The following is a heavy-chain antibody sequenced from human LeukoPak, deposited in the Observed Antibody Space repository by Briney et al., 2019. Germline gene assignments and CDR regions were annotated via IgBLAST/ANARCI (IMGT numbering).Heavy chain of an antibody. J-gene: IGHJ4*02. CDR2: INWNGGST. Sequence: PGGSLRLSCAASGFTFDDYGMSWVRQAPGKGLEWVSGINWNGGSTGYADSVKGRFTISRDNAKNSLYLQMNSLRAEDTAVFYCAKDQPAAYFDYWGQGTLVTVSS. V-gene: IGHV3-20*04. D-gene: IGHD2-2*01. CDR1: GFTFDDYG. CDR3: AKDQPAAYFDY.